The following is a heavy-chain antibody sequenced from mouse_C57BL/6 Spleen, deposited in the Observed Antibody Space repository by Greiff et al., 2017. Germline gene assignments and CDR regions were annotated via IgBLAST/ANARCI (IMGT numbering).Heavy chain of an antibody. J-gene: IGHJ3*01. CDR1: GFTFSSYA. D-gene: IGHD1-1*01. V-gene: IGHV5-4*01. CDR2: ISDGGSYT. Sequence: EVHLVESGGGLVKPGGSLKLSCAASGFTFSSYAMSWVRQTPEKRLEWVATISDGGSYTYYPDNVKGRFTISRDNAKNNLYLQMSHLKSEDAAMYYCARDSDYGSSPAWFAYWGQGTLVTVSA. CDR3: ARDSDYGSSPAWFAY.